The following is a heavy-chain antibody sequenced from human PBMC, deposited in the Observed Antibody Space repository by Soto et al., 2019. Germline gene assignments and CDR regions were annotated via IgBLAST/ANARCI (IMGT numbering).Heavy chain of an antibody. CDR2: IRSKANSYAT. Sequence: GGSLRLSCAASGFTFSGSAMHWVRQASGKGLEWVGRIRSKANSYATAYAASVKGRFTISRDDSKNTAYLQMNSLKTEDTAVYYCTRHYDFWSGYYIGFDYWGQGTLVTVSS. CDR1: GFTFSGSA. D-gene: IGHD3-3*01. V-gene: IGHV3-73*01. CDR3: TRHYDFWSGYYIGFDY. J-gene: IGHJ4*02.